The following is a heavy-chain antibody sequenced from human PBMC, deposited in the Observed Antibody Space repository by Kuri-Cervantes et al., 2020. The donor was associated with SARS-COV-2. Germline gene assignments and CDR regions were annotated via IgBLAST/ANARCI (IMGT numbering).Heavy chain of an antibody. J-gene: IGHJ6*03. V-gene: IGHV4-59*11. CDR1: GGSISSHH. D-gene: IGHD3-3*01. Sequence: GSLRLSCTVSGGSISSHHWSWIRQPPGKGLEWFGYIYYSGSTNYNPSLKSRVTISVDTSENQFSLKLSSVTAADTAVYYCARGRGGYYMGGYYFYSMDVWGKGTTVTVSS. CDR3: ARGRGGYYMGGYYFYSMDV. CDR2: IYYSGST.